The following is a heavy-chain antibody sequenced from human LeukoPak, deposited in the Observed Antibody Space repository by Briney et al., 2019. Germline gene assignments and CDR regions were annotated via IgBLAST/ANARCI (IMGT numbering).Heavy chain of an antibody. CDR3: ARGYYDYVWGSYRLFDY. V-gene: IGHV1-8*01. Sequence: ASVKVSCKASGYTFTSYDNNWVRQATGQGLEWMGWMNPNSGNTGYAQKFQGRVTMTRNTSISTAYMELSSLRSEDTAVYYCARGYYDYVWGSYRLFDYWGQGTLVTVSS. CDR1: GYTFTSYD. CDR2: MNPNSGNT. J-gene: IGHJ4*02. D-gene: IGHD3-16*02.